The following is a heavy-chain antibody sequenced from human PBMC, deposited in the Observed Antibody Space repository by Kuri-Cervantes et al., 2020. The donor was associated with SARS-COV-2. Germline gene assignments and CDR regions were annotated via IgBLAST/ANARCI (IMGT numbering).Heavy chain of an antibody. J-gene: IGHJ4*02. CDR2: ISSSGSTI. CDR1: GFTFSDYY. CDR3: ARGSSGSYPLDY. Sequence: GESLKISCAASGFTFSDYYMSWIRQAPGKGLEWVSYISSSGSTIYYADSVKGRFTISRDNSKNTLYLQMNSLRAEDTAVYYCARGSSGSYPLDYWGQGTLVTDSS. V-gene: IGHV3-11*04. D-gene: IGHD1-26*01.